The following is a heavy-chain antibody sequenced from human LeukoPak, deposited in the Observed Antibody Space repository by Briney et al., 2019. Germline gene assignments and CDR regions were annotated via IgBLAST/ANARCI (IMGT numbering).Heavy chain of an antibody. J-gene: IGHJ4*02. D-gene: IGHD3-10*01. CDR1: GGTFSSSA. V-gene: IGHV1-69*04. Sequence: GASVKVSCKASGGTFSSSAISWVRQAPGQGLEWMGRIIPILGIANYAQKFQGRVTITADKSTSTAYMELSSLRSEDTAVYYCASLYYGSGNIYFDYWGQGTLVTVSS. CDR3: ASLYYGSGNIYFDY. CDR2: IIPILGIA.